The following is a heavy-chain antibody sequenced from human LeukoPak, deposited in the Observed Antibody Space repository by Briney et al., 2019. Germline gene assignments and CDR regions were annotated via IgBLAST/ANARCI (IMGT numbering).Heavy chain of an antibody. V-gene: IGHV3-66*02. CDR3: ARTVKGSSWYSLFDY. D-gene: IGHD6-13*01. CDR1: GFTVSSNY. Sequence: GGSLRLSCAASGFTVSSNYMSWVRQAPGKGLERVSVIYSGGSTYYADSVKGRFTISRDNSKNTLYLQMNNLRAEDTAVYYCARTVKGSSWYSLFDYWGQGTLVTVSS. CDR2: IYSGGST. J-gene: IGHJ4*02.